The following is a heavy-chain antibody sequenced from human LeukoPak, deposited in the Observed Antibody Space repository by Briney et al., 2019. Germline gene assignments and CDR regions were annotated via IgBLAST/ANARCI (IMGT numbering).Heavy chain of an antibody. CDR1: GGSIRGYY. CDR2: IYNTGIT. D-gene: IGHD5-12*01. J-gene: IGHJ6*02. CDR3: ARVGYSGSDSVDYYYFYGMDV. Sequence: PSETLSLTCTVSGGSIRGYYWSGIRQTARKGLEWGGRIYNTGITYSNTSLKSRVTISVDTSKNQFSLKLSSVTAADTAVYYCARVGYSGSDSVDYYYFYGMDVWGQGTTVTVSS. V-gene: IGHV4-4*07.